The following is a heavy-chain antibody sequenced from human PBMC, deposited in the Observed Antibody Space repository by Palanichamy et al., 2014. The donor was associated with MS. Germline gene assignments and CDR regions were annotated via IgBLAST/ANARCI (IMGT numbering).Heavy chain of an antibody. V-gene: IGHV3-74*01. CDR2: IDIDGSNT. D-gene: IGHD3-16*01. J-gene: IGHJ4*02. CDR3: GRGGDGATAPLSDY. CDR1: GFTFSSYW. Sequence: EVQLVESGGGLVQPGESLRLSCAASGFTFSSYWMHWVRQGPGKGLVWVARIDIDGSNTNYADSVQGQFTISRDNAKNTLYLQMNSLRAEDTAVYYCGRGGDGATAPLSDYWGQGTLVTVSS.